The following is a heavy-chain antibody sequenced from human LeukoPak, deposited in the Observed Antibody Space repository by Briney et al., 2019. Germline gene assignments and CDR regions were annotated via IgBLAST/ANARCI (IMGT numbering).Heavy chain of an antibody. CDR3: ARVLLWFGELLRSGMDV. D-gene: IGHD3-10*01. V-gene: IGHV3-7*03. Sequence: GGSLRLSCAASGFTFSSHWMSWVRQVPGKGLAWVANINRDGSEEYYVDSVKGRFTISRDNSKNTLDLQMNSLRAEDTAVYYCARVLLWFGELLRSGMDVWGQGTTVTVSS. CDR2: INRDGSEE. J-gene: IGHJ6*02. CDR1: GFTFSSHW.